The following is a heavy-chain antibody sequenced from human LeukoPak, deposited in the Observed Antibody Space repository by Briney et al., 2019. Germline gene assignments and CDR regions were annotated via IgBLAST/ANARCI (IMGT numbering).Heavy chain of an antibody. Sequence: PSETLSLTCTVSGGSISSYHWSWIRQPPGKGLEWIGYMSYSGTTNYNPSLKSRVTVSIDASKSQFSLKLNSVTAADTAVYYCARQRSGARYYYDTSGYRTNGYYFDYWGQGTLVTVSS. CDR1: GGSISSYH. D-gene: IGHD3-22*01. CDR2: MSYSGTT. J-gene: IGHJ4*02. V-gene: IGHV4-59*01. CDR3: ARQRSGARYYYDTSGYRTNGYYFDY.